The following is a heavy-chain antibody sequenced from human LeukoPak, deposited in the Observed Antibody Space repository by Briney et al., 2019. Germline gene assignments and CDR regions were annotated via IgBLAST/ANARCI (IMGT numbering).Heavy chain of an antibody. D-gene: IGHD5-24*01. V-gene: IGHV3-30*18. J-gene: IGHJ1*01. CDR3: AKDGGVGRWLQFVDIEYFQH. CDR1: GFTLSSFI. Sequence: PGRSLRLSCEASGFTLSSFIMHWVRQTPGKGLEWVAVISYDGTNKYYTDSVKGRFTISRDNSKNTLYLQMNSLRAEDTAVYYCAKDGGVGRWLQFVDIEYFQHWGQGTLVTVSS. CDR2: ISYDGTNK.